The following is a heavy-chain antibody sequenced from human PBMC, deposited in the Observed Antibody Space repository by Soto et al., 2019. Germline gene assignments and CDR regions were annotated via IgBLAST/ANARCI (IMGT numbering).Heavy chain of an antibody. J-gene: IGHJ3*02. Sequence: GESLKISCKGSGYSFTSYWISWVRQMPGKGLEWMGRIDPSDSYTNYSPSFQGHVTISADKSISTAYLQWSILKASDTAMYYCARDRVIRIPVTQTKENAFDIWGQGTMVTVSS. V-gene: IGHV5-10-1*01. CDR3: ARDRVIRIPVTQTKENAFDI. CDR2: IDPSDSYT. D-gene: IGHD3-16*02. CDR1: GYSFTSYW.